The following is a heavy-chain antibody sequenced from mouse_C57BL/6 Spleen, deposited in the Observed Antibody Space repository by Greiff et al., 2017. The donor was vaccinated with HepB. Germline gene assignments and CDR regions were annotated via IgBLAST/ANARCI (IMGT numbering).Heavy chain of an antibody. Sequence: VKLMESGAELVRPGASVTLSCKASGYTFTDYEMHWVKQTPVHGLEWIGAIDPETGGTAYNQKFKGKAILTADKSSSTAYMELRSLTSEDSAVYYCTRLNAYYSNHRNFDYWGQGTTLTVSS. CDR1: GYTFTDYE. CDR3: TRLNAYYSNHRNFDY. V-gene: IGHV1-15*01. J-gene: IGHJ2*01. D-gene: IGHD2-5*01. CDR2: IDPETGGT.